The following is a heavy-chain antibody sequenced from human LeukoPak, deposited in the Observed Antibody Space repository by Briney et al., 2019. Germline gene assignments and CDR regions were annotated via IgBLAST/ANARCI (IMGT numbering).Heavy chain of an antibody. J-gene: IGHJ5*02. CDR1: GLTFSSYA. CDR2: ISYDGSNK. V-gene: IGHV3-30*04. CDR3: ARGRYRMVRGVIIAGWFDP. Sequence: GGSLRLSCAASGLTFSSYAMHWVRQAPGKGLEWVAVISYDGSNKYYADSVKGRFTISRDNSKNTLYLQMNSLRAEDTAVYYCARGRYRMVRGVIIAGWFDPWGQGTLVTVSS. D-gene: IGHD3-10*01.